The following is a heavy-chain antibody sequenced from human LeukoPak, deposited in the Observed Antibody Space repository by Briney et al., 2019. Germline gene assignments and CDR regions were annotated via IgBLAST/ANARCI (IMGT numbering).Heavy chain of an antibody. Sequence: SETLSLTCVVYGGSFSGYYWSWIRQPPGKGLEWIGEINHSGSTNYNPSLKSRVTISVDTSKNQFSLKLSSVTAADTAVYYCARGPAAHYDILTGSQRAIDYWGQGTLVTVSS. J-gene: IGHJ4*02. V-gene: IGHV4-34*01. CDR1: GGSFSGYY. CDR2: INHSGST. CDR3: ARGPAAHYDILTGSQRAIDY. D-gene: IGHD3-9*01.